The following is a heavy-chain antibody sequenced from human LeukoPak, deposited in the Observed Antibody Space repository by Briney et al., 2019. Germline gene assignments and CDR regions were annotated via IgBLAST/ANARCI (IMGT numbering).Heavy chain of an antibody. CDR1: GYSISSGYY. J-gene: IGHJ5*02. V-gene: IGHV4-38-2*02. CDR2: IYHSGST. CDR3: AREGEPDIVVVVAADTYNWFDP. Sequence: SETLSLTCTVSGYSISSGYYWGWIRQPPGKGLEWIGSIYHSGSTYYNPSLKSRVTISVDTSKNQFSLKLSSVTAADTAVYYCAREGEPDIVVVVAADTYNWFDPWGQGTLVAVSS. D-gene: IGHD2-15*01.